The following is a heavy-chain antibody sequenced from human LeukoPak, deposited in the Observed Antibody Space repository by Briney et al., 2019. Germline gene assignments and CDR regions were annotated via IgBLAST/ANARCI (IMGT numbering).Heavy chain of an antibody. CDR2: ISSSGNTK. CDR1: GFTFSDYY. Sequence: GGSLRLSCAASGFTFSDYYMSWIRQAPGKGLEWVSYISSSGNTKYYAVSVKGRFTISRDNAKNSLYLQMNSLRAEDTAVYYCARDGGSAWFFRYWGQGTLVTVSS. V-gene: IGHV3-11*04. D-gene: IGHD6-19*01. CDR3: ARDGGSAWFFRY. J-gene: IGHJ4*02.